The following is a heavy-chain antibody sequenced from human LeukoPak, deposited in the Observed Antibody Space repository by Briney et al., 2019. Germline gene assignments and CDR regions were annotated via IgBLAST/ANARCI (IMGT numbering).Heavy chain of an antibody. J-gene: IGHJ4*02. CDR1: GFTFSDYC. CDR2: ATASGRGT. D-gene: IGHD3-10*01. CDR3: AKRGVVIRVFLVGFHKEAYYFDS. Sequence: GGSLRLSCVASGFTFSDYCMSWVRQAPGKGLEWLSVATASGRGTYYADSVQGRFTISRDNSKNTLYLQMNSLRAEDTAVYFCAKRGVVIRVFLVGFHKEAYYFDSWGQGALVTVSS. V-gene: IGHV3-23*01.